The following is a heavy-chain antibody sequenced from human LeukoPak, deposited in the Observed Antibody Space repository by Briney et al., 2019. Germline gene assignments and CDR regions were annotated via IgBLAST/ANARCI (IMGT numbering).Heavy chain of an antibody. CDR2: ISAYNGNT. J-gene: IGHJ6*02. D-gene: IGHD1-1*01. CDR1: GYTFTSYG. Sequence: ASVKVSCKASGYTFTSYGISWVRQAPGQGLEWMGWISAYNGNTNYAQKLQGRVTMTTDTSTSTAYMELRSLRSDDTAVYYCARGVEESNPAHYGMDVWGQGTAVTVSS. V-gene: IGHV1-18*01. CDR3: ARGVEESNPAHYGMDV.